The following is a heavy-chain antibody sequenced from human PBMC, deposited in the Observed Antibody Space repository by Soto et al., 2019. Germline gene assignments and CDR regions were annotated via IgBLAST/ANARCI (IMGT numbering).Heavy chain of an antibody. J-gene: IGHJ2*01. CDR1: GESFSGYY. D-gene: IGHD6-13*01. CDR3: ARKATANKMKWYFDL. CDR2: INHSGST. V-gene: IGHV4-34*01. Sequence: QVQLQQWGAGLLKPSETLSLTCAVYGESFSGYYWSWIRQPPGKGLEWIGEINHSGSTNYNPSLKSRVTIXXDXSXXQFSLKLNSVTAADTAVYYCARKATANKMKWYFDLWGRGTLVTVSS.